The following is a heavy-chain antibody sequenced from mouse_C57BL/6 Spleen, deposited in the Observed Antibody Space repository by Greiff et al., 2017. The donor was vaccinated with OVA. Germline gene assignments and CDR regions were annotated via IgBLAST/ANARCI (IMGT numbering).Heavy chain of an antibody. Sequence: VQLQQPGAELVKPGASVKMSCKASGYTFTSYWITWVKQRPGQGLEWIGDIYPGSGSTNYNEKFKSKATLTVDTSSSTAYMQLSSLTSEDSAVYYCARWDYYGSSSYAMDDWGQGTSVTVSS. CDR1: GYTFTSYW. V-gene: IGHV1-55*01. CDR2: IYPGSGST. D-gene: IGHD1-1*01. CDR3: ARWDYYGSSSYAMDD. J-gene: IGHJ4*01.